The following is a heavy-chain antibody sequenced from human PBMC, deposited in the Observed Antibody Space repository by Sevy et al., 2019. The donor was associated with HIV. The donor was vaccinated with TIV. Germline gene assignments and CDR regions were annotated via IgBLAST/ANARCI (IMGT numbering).Heavy chain of an antibody. Sequence: GGSLRLSCAASGFIFSSYWMSWVRQAPGKGLEWVANINQDGSEKQYVDTEKGRFSISIDNAKNSLYLQMNSLRAEDTAVYYCARGGCSSTRCYQVGDWFDPWGQGTLVTVSS. CDR2: INQDGSEK. CDR1: GFIFSSYW. J-gene: IGHJ5*02. V-gene: IGHV3-7*01. CDR3: ARGGCSSTRCYQVGDWFDP. D-gene: IGHD2-2*01.